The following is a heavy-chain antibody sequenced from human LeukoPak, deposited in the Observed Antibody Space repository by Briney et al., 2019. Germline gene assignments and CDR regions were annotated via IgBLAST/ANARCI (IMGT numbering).Heavy chain of an antibody. D-gene: IGHD2-21*01. Sequence: GGSLRLSCAASGFTFSSYAMSWVRQAPGKGLDWVSGISGSGGSTYYADSVMGRFTISKDNSKNTVYLQMNSLRTEDTAVYFCAQDIRIEQVPGLGPGSWGQGTLVTVSS. CDR2: ISGSGGST. CDR1: GFTFSSYA. V-gene: IGHV3-23*01. J-gene: IGHJ5*02. CDR3: AQDIRIEQVPGLGPGS.